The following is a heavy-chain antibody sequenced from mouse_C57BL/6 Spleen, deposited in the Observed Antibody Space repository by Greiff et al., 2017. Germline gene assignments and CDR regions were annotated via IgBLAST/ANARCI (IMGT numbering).Heavy chain of an antibody. CDR3: ARWEKSSTVVEDAMDY. D-gene: IGHD1-1*01. J-gene: IGHJ4*01. CDR1: GYTFTSYT. Sequence: VQLQQSGAELARPGASVKMSCTASGYTFTSYTMPWVKQRPGPGLEWIGYINPISCYTKFNQKFKDKATLTADKSSSTAYMQLSRLTSEDSAVYYCARWEKSSTVVEDAMDYWGQGTTVTVSS. CDR2: INPISCYT. V-gene: IGHV1-4*01.